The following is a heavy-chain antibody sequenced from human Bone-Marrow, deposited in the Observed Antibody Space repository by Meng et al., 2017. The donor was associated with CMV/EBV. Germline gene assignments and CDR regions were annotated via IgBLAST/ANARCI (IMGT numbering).Heavy chain of an antibody. CDR2: ISSSSSTI. V-gene: IGHV3-48*04. D-gene: IGHD1-1*01. Sequence: GESLKISCAASGFTFSSYSMNWVRQAPGKGLEWVSYISSSSSTIYYADSVKGRFTISRDNAKNSLYLQMNSLRAEDTAVYYCARVSRTGTIDYWGQGTLVT. CDR3: ARVSRTGTIDY. CDR1: GFTFSSYS. J-gene: IGHJ4*02.